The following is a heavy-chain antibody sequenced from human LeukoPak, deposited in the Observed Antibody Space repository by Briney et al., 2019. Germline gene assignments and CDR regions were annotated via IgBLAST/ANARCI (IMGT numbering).Heavy chain of an antibody. V-gene: IGHV4-34*01. CDR1: GGSFSGYY. D-gene: IGHD3-3*01. CDR3: ASSHYDFWSGYYTPFDY. Sequence: PSETLSLTCAVYGGSFSGYYWSWIRQPPGKGLEWIGEINRSGSTNYNPSLKSRVTISVDTSKNQFSLKLSSVTAADTAVYYCASSHYDFWSGYYTPFDYWGQGTLVTVSS. J-gene: IGHJ4*02. CDR2: INRSGST.